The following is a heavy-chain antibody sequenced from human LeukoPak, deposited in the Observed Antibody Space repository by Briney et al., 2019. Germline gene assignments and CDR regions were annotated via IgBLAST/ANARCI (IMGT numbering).Heavy chain of an antibody. D-gene: IGHD4-17*01. CDR1: GFTFSSYG. V-gene: IGHV3-30*02. CDR3: ARGHGDRDAFDI. J-gene: IGHJ3*02. Sequence: QPGGSLRLSCAASGFTFSSYGMHWVRQAPGKGLEWVAFIRYDGSNKYYADSVKGRFTISRDNAKNSLYLQMNSLRAEDTAVYYCARGHGDRDAFDIWGQGTMVTVSS. CDR2: IRYDGSNK.